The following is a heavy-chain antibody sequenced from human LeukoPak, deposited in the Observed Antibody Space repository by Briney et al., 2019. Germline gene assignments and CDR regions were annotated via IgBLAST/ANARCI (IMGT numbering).Heavy chain of an antibody. CDR2: MNPNSGNT. D-gene: IGHD6-6*01. Sequence: AASVKVSCEASGYTFTSYDINWVRQATGQGLEWMGWMNPNSGNTGYAQKFQGRVTITRNTSISTAYMELSSLRSEDTAVYYCARGTDSSSSGDYWGQGTLVTVSS. CDR3: ARGTDSSSSGDY. CDR1: GYTFTSYD. V-gene: IGHV1-8*03. J-gene: IGHJ4*02.